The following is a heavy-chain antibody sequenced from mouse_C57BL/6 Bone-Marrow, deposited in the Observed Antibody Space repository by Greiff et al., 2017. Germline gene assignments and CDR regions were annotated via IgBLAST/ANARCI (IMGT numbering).Heavy chain of an antibody. Sequence: QVQLQQPGAELVKPGASVKMSCKASGYTFTSYWITWVKQRPGQGLEWIGDIYPGSGSTNYNEKFKSKATLTVDTSSSTAYMQRSSLTSEDSAVYYCARSRDYDGAMDYWGQGTSVTVSS. D-gene: IGHD2-4*01. CDR1: GYTFTSYW. J-gene: IGHJ4*01. CDR3: ARSRDYDGAMDY. V-gene: IGHV1-55*01. CDR2: IYPGSGST.